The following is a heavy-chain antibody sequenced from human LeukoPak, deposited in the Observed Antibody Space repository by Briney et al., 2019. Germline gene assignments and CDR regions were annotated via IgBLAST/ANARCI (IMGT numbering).Heavy chain of an antibody. CDR3: ASHKRWLQKGFDY. CDR2: IIPILGIA. J-gene: IGHJ4*02. V-gene: IGHV1-69*02. D-gene: IGHD5-24*01. CDR1: GFSLTELP. Sequence: SVKVSCKLSGFSLTELPLHWVRQAPGQGLEWMGRIIPILGIANYAQKFQGRVTITADESTSTAYMELSSLRSEDTAVYYCASHKRWLQKGFDYWGQGTLVTVSS.